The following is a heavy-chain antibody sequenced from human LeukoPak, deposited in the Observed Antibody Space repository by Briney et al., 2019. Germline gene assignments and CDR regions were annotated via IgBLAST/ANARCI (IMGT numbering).Heavy chain of an antibody. Sequence: GGSLRLSCAASGFTVSSNYMSWVRQAPGEGLEWVSVIYSGGSTYYADSVKGRFTISRDNSKNTLYLQMNSLRAEDTAVYYCAVVKRGYWYFDLWGRGTLVTVSS. D-gene: IGHD3-16*02. V-gene: IGHV3-53*01. CDR2: IYSGGST. CDR3: AVVKRGYWYFDL. CDR1: GFTVSSNY. J-gene: IGHJ2*01.